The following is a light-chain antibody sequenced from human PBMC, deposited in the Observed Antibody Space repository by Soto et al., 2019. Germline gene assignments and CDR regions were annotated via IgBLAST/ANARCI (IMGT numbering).Light chain of an antibody. Sequence: EIVMTQSPATLSVSPGERATLSCRASQSVSSYLAWYQQKPGQAPRLLIYDASNRATGIPARFSGSGSGTDFTLTISSLEPEDFAVYYCQVRTNWSIAFGRGTRLEIK. V-gene: IGKV3-11*01. J-gene: IGKJ5*01. CDR3: QVRTNWSIA. CDR2: DAS. CDR1: QSVSSY.